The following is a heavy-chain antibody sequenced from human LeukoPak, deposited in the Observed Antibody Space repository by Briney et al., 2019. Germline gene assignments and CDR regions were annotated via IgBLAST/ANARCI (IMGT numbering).Heavy chain of an antibody. CDR1: GFTVSSNY. CDR2: IYSGGST. V-gene: IGHV3-53*01. CDR3: ARSPGRLDAFDI. J-gene: IGHJ3*02. Sequence: GGSLRLSCAASGFTVSSNYMSWVRQAPGKGLEWVSVIYSGGSTYYADSVKGRFTTSRDNSKNTLYLQMNSLRAEDTAVYYCARSPGRLDAFDIWGQGTMVTVSS. D-gene: IGHD3-16*01.